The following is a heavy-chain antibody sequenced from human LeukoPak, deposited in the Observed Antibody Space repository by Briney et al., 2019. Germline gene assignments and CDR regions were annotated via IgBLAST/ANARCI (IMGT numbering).Heavy chain of an antibody. CDR2: IVVGSGNI. Sequence: SVKVSCKASGFTFTSSTMQWVRQARGQRLEWIGWIVVGSGNIHYAQKFQERVTITRDMSTSTAYMELSSLRSGDTAVYYCAAVRSSYYYYGMDVWGQGTTVTVSS. V-gene: IGHV1-58*02. CDR1: GFTFTSST. CDR3: AAVRSSYYYYGMDV. D-gene: IGHD6-6*01. J-gene: IGHJ6*02.